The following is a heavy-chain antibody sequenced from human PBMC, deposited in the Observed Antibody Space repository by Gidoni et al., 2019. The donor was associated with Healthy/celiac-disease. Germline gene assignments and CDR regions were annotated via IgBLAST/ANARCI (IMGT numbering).Heavy chain of an antibody. V-gene: IGHV3-30-3*01. Sequence: QVQLVESGGGVVQPGRSLRLSCAASGLAFRSYAMHWVRQAPGKGLGWVAVISYDVINKYYADSVKGRFTISRDNSKNTLYLQMNSLRAEDTAVYYCAIMIVVVPAAPLDYWGQGTLVTVSS. CDR3: AIMIVVVPAAPLDY. CDR1: GLAFRSYA. D-gene: IGHD2-2*01. CDR2: ISYDVINK. J-gene: IGHJ4*02.